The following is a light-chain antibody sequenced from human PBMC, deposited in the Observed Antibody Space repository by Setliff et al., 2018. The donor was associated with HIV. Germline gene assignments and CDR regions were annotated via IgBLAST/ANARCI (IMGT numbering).Light chain of an antibody. J-gene: IGLJ1*01. CDR1: RRDVGGYNY. Sequence: QSALTQPPSASGSLGQSVTISCTGTRRDVGGYNYVSWYQLQPGKAPRLIISEVNKRPSWISDRFSGSKSGNTASLTVSGLRPEDEADYHCSSYAGGDSYVFGSGTKVTVL. CDR3: SSYAGGDSYV. CDR2: EVN. V-gene: IGLV2-8*01.